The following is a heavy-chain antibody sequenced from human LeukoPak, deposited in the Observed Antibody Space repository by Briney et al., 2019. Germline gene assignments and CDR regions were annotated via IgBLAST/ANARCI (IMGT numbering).Heavy chain of an antibody. V-gene: IGHV3-23*01. J-gene: IGHJ5*02. CDR2: INGGGGST. Sequence: GGSLRLSCAASGFTFSSYWMSWVRQAPGKGLEWVSAINGGGGSTYSADSVKGRFTISRDNSKDTLYLQMSSLRAEDTAVYYCTKGTLTTGYSSWGQGTLVTVSS. D-gene: IGHD5-24*01. CDR3: TKGTLTTGYSS. CDR1: GFTFSSYW.